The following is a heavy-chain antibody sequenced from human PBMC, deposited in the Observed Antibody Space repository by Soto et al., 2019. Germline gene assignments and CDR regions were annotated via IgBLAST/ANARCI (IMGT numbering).Heavy chain of an antibody. Sequence: SETLSLTCTVSGGSISSGGYYWSWIRQHPGKGLEWIGYIYYSGSTYYNPSLKSRVTISVDTSKNQFSLKLSSVTAADTAVYYCARRQGYDNYGMDVWGQGTTVTVYS. D-gene: IGHD5-12*01. CDR1: GGSISSGGYY. CDR2: IYYSGST. CDR3: ARRQGYDNYGMDV. J-gene: IGHJ6*02. V-gene: IGHV4-31*03.